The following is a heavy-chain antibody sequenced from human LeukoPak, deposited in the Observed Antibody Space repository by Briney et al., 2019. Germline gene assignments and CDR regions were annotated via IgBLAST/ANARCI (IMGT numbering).Heavy chain of an antibody. CDR2: FSYSGST. CDR1: GDSITSSSHY. D-gene: IGHD6-19*01. Sequence: SETLSLTCTVSGDSITSSSHYWGWIRQPPGKGLDWIGSFSYSGSTYDNPSLKSRVTISVDRSKNQFSLRLSSVTAADTAVYYCARHPGIAVAGDAFDFWGPGKVVTVSS. J-gene: IGHJ3*01. V-gene: IGHV4-39*01. CDR3: ARHPGIAVAGDAFDF.